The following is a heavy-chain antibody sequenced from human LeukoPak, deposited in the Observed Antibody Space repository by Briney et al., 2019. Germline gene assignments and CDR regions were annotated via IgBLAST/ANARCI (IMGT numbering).Heavy chain of an antibody. CDR2: INPNSGGT. V-gene: IGHV1-2*02. CDR3: ATYYDILTGYYSAEYLQH. D-gene: IGHD3-9*01. CDR1: GYTFTGYY. Sequence: GAPVKVSCKASGYTFTGYYMHWVRQAPGQGLEWMGWINPNSGGTNYAQKLQGRVTMTTDTSTSTAYMELRSLRSDDTAVYYCATYYDILTGYYSAEYLQHWGQGTLVTVSS. J-gene: IGHJ1*01.